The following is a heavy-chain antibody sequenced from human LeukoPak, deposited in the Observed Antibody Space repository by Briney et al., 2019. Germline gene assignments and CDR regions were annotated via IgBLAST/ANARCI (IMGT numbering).Heavy chain of an antibody. V-gene: IGHV4-59*08. J-gene: IGHJ4*02. CDR1: GGSISSYY. Sequence: SETLSLTCTVSGGSISSYYWSWIRQPPGKGLEWIGYIYYSGSTNYNPSLKGRVTISVDTSKNKFSLKLSSVTAADTAVYYCASHRDGYNLWGQGTLVTVSS. CDR2: IYYSGST. CDR3: ASHRDGYNL. D-gene: IGHD5-24*01.